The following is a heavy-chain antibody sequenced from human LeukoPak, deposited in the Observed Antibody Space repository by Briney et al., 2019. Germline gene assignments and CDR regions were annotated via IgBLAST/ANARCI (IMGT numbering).Heavy chain of an antibody. CDR2: IKQDGSEK. D-gene: IGHD1-1*01. CDR1: GFTFSSYS. V-gene: IGHV3-7*01. CDR3: ARELEDAFDI. Sequence: GGSLRLSCAASGFTFSSYSMNWVRQAPGKGLEWVANIKQDGSEKYYVDSVKGRFTISRDNAKNSLYLQMNSLRAEDTAVYYCARELEDAFDIWGQGTMVTVSS. J-gene: IGHJ3*02.